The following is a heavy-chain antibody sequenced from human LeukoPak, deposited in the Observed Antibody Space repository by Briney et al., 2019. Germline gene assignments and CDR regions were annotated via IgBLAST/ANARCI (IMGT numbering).Heavy chain of an antibody. CDR1: GYTFTSYY. D-gene: IGHD3-22*01. CDR2: INPSGGST. Sequence: ASVKVSCKASGYTFTSYYMHWVRQAPGQGLEWMGIINPSGGSTNYAQKFQGRVTMTGDTSTSTVYMELSSLRSEDTAVYYCARHRYYDSFRVGGFDPWGQGTLVTVSS. CDR3: ARHRYYDSFRVGGFDP. V-gene: IGHV1-46*01. J-gene: IGHJ5*02.